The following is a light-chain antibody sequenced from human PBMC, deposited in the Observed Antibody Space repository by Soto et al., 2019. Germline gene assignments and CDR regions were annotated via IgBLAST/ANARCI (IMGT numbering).Light chain of an antibody. J-gene: IGKJ1*01. V-gene: IGKV1-27*01. CDR2: AAS. CDR1: QGIRNF. Sequence: DIQMTQSPTSLSASVGDRVTITCRASQGIRNFVAWYQQKPGKHPKLLIYAASTLQSGVPSRFSGSGSGTDFTPTITTLQPEDVATYSCQKYDSAPWTFGQGTKVEIK. CDR3: QKYDSAPWT.